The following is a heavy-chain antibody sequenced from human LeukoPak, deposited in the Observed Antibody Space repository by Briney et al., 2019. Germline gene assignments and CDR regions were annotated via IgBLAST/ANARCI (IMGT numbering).Heavy chain of an antibody. CDR3: AREEGYGGSRVDY. V-gene: IGHV4-31*03. CDR2: IYYSGST. J-gene: IGHJ4*02. CDR1: GGSISSGGYC. D-gene: IGHD4-23*01. Sequence: SETLSLTCTVSGGSISSGGYCWSWLRQHPGKGLEWIGYIYYSGSTYYNPSLKSRVTISVDTSKNQFSLKLGSVTAADTAVYYCAREEGYGGSRVDYWGQGTLVTVSS.